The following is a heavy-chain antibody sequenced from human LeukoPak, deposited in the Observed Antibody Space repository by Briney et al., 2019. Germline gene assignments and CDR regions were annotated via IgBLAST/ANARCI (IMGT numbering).Heavy chain of an antibody. Sequence: GGSLRLSCAASGFTFSTYWMNWVRQAPGKGLEGVANIKQEGSEKYYVDSVKGRFTISRDNAKSSLYLQMTGLRAEDTAVYYCARGPTAPYYYYYGMDVWGQGTTVTVSS. D-gene: IGHD2-2*01. CDR2: IKQEGSEK. CDR1: GFTFSTYW. CDR3: ARGPTAPYYYYYGMDV. V-gene: IGHV3-7*01. J-gene: IGHJ6*02.